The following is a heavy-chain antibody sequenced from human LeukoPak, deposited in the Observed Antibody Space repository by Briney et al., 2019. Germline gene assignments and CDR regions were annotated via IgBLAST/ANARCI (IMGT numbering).Heavy chain of an antibody. J-gene: IGHJ3*02. CDR2: IYHSGST. D-gene: IGHD2-15*01. Sequence: NSSGTLSLTCAVSGGSISSSNWWSWVRQPPGKGLEWIGEIYHSGSTNYNPSLKSRVTISVDKSKNQFSLKLSSVTAADTAVYYCARFLPPCSGGSCPRLRSRAFDIWGQGTMVTVSS. CDR1: GGSISSSNW. V-gene: IGHV4-4*02. CDR3: ARFLPPCSGGSCPRLRSRAFDI.